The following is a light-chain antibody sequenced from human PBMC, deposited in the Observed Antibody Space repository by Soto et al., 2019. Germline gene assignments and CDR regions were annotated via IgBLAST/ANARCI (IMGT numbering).Light chain of an antibody. Sequence: QAVVTQPPSVSAAPGQKVTISCSGSSSNIGKNYVSWYQQVPGTAPRLLIYDNSKRPSGIPDRFSGSKSGTSATLGITGLQTGDEADYYCGTWDIRLNTGVFGGGTKLTVL. CDR1: SSNIGKNY. V-gene: IGLV1-51*01. CDR2: DNS. CDR3: GTWDIRLNTGV. J-gene: IGLJ2*01.